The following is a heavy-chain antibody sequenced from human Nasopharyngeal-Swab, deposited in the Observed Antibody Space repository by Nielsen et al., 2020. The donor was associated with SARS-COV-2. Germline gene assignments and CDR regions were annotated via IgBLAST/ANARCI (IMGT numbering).Heavy chain of an antibody. CDR3: ARQGVFVPAYFHQYYMDV. D-gene: IGHD3-16*02. Sequence: GGSLRLSCAASGVSFSTYWMTWVRQAPGKGLEWVANIKQDGSEKYYVDSVKGRFTVSRDNPKNLLYLQVNSLRAEDTAVYYCARQGVFVPAYFHQYYMDVWGKGTTVTVSS. CDR2: IKQDGSEK. V-gene: IGHV3-7*03. J-gene: IGHJ6*03. CDR1: GVSFSTYW.